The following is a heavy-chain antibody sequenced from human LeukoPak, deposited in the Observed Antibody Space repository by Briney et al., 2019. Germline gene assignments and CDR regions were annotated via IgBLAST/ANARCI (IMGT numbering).Heavy chain of an antibody. D-gene: IGHD3-22*01. Sequence: GGSLRLSCAASGLTFSSFAMRWVRQAPGKGLEWVSSVSGSGGATYYADSVKGRFTISRDNSKNTLFLQMSSLRVEDTAIYYCAKEGTYYDSNGYYTYWGQGTLVAVSS. CDR3: AKEGTYYDSNGYYTY. V-gene: IGHV3-23*01. CDR1: GLTFSSFA. CDR2: VSGSGGAT. J-gene: IGHJ4*02.